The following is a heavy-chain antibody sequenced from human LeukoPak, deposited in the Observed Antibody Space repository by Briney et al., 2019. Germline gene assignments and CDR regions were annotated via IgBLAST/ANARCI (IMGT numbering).Heavy chain of an antibody. Sequence: PGGSLRLSCAASGFTFSSYAMSWVRQAPGKGLEWVSAISGSGGSTYYADSVKGRFTISRDNSKNTLYLQMNSLRAGDTAVYYCAKGGISLGYCSSTSCYPDSNYYYYGMDVWGQGTTVTVSS. J-gene: IGHJ6*02. CDR1: GFTFSSYA. CDR2: ISGSGGST. CDR3: AKGGISLGYCSSTSCYPDSNYYYYGMDV. V-gene: IGHV3-23*01. D-gene: IGHD2-2*01.